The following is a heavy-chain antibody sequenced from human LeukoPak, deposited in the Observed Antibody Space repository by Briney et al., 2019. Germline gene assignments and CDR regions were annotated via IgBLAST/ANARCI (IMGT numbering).Heavy chain of an antibody. J-gene: IGHJ4*02. D-gene: IGHD3-10*01. V-gene: IGHV4-39*07. CDR1: GGSISSSSYY. CDR3: AGLLWFGESAYFDY. CDR2: IYYSGST. Sequence: SETLSLTCTVSGGSISSSSYYWGWIRQPPGKGLEWIGSIYYSGSTYYNPSLKSRVTISVDTSKNQFSLKLSSVTAADTAVYYCAGLLWFGESAYFDYWGQGTLVTVSS.